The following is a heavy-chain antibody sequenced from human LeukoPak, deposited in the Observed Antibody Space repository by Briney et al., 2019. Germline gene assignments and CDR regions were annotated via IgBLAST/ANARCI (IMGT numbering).Heavy chain of an antibody. Sequence: GASVKVSCKASGYTFTSYDINWVRQATGQGLEWMGWMNPNSGNTGYAQKFQGRVTMTRNTSISTAYMELSSLRSEDTAVYYCARGDRRYKLVLPLPDYYYYYMDVWGKGTTVSVSS. V-gene: IGHV1-8*01. CDR1: GYTFTSYD. CDR3: ARGDRRYKLVLPLPDYYYYYMDV. D-gene: IGHD6-6*01. J-gene: IGHJ6*03. CDR2: MNPNSGNT.